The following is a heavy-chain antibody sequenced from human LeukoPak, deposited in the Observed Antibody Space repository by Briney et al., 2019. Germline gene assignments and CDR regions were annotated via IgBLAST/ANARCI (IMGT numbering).Heavy chain of an antibody. CDR2: INPNSGGT. CDR3: AKDLGSWVIDY. V-gene: IGHV1-2*02. CDR1: GYTFTTYA. J-gene: IGHJ4*02. Sequence: KPGASVKVSCKASGYTFTTYAISWVRQAPGQGLEWMGLINPNSGGTTYAQKFQGRVTMTRDTSISTAYMELSRLRSDDTAVYYCAKDLGSWVIDYWGQGTLVTVSS. D-gene: IGHD6-13*01.